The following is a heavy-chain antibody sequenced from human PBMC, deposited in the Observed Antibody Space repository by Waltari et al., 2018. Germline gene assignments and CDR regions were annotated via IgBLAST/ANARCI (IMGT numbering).Heavy chain of an antibody. D-gene: IGHD2-21*01. J-gene: IGHJ4*02. V-gene: IGHV3-21*01. CDR3: ARDGRAYCGGDCYMDY. Sequence: EVRLVESGGGLVKPGGYLRLYCEDSGFLFHPYSKNWVRQAPGKGLEWVSSISSSSDFIYYRDSVKGRFTISRDNARKSVFLQMNSLRAEDTAVYYCARDGRAYCGGDCYMDYWGQGTLVTVSS. CDR1: GFLFHPYS. CDR2: ISSSSDFI.